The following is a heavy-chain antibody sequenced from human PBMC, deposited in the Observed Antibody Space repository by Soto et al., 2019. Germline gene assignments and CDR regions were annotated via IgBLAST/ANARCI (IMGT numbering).Heavy chain of an antibody. CDR2: IYHSGST. CDR3: PRGPRRDGYNYHFDY. J-gene: IGHJ4*02. V-gene: IGHV4-30-2*01. D-gene: IGHD5-12*01. Sequence: PSGTLSLTCAVSVGSISSGGYSWSWIRQPPGKCLEWIGYIYHSGSTYYNPSLKSRVTISVDRSKNQFSLKLSSVTAADTAGYYCPRGPRRDGYNYHFDYWGQGTLVTVYS. CDR1: VGSISSGGYS.